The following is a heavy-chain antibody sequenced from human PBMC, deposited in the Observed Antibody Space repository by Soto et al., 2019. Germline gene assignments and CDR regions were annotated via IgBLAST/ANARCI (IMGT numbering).Heavy chain of an antibody. J-gene: IGHJ4*02. CDR2: IIYSGNS. Sequence: PSEALALTCNGSGASISSYNYWGGFRQRRGKGREWIGSIIYSGNSMYNPSLPSRLTLLVDTSKNQFSLKLSCVTAAGTAVYDCVRHAQWIIRAYWGQGSLVTVSS. CDR3: VRHAQWIIRAY. CDR1: GASISSYNY. D-gene: IGHD5-12*01. V-gene: IGHV4-39*01.